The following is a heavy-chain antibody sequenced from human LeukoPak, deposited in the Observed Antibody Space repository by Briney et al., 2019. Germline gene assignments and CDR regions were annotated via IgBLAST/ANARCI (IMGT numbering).Heavy chain of an antibody. CDR3: ARERSTYYGSGSYYNQDDY. D-gene: IGHD3-10*01. Sequence: PGGSLRLSCAASGFTFSSYSMNWVRQAPGKGLEWVSSISSSSTYIYYADSVKGRFTISRDNAKNSLYLQMNSLRAEDTAVYYCARERSTYYGSGSYYNQDDYWGQGTLVTVSS. J-gene: IGHJ4*02. CDR1: GFTFSSYS. V-gene: IGHV3-21*01. CDR2: ISSSSTYI.